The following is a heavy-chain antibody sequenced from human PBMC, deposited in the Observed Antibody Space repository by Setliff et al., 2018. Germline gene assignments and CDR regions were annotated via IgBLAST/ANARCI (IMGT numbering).Heavy chain of an antibody. V-gene: IGHV4-39*07. D-gene: IGHD6-13*01. CDR3: ARVSMLAAAGYYSYYYGMDV. CDR1: GGSISGRLYY. Sequence: SETLSLTCTVSGGSISGRLYYWGWIRQAPGKGLEWIGTIYYSGSTYYNPSLKSRVTISVDTSKNQFSLKLSSVTAADTAVYYCARVSMLAAAGYYSYYYGMDVWGQGTTVTVS. J-gene: IGHJ6*02. CDR2: IYYSGST.